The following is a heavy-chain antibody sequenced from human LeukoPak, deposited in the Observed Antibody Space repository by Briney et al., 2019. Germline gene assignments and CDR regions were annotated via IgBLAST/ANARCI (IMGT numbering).Heavy chain of an antibody. Sequence: GASVKVSCKASGYTFTSYGISWVRQAPGQGLEWIGWISAYNGNTNYAQKLQGRVTMTTDTSTSTAYMELRSLRSDDTAVYYCASTTYYYDSSGYPRHNWFDPWGQGTLVTVSS. CDR1: GYTFTSYG. D-gene: IGHD3-22*01. J-gene: IGHJ5*02. CDR2: ISAYNGNT. CDR3: ASTTYYYDSSGYPRHNWFDP. V-gene: IGHV1-18*01.